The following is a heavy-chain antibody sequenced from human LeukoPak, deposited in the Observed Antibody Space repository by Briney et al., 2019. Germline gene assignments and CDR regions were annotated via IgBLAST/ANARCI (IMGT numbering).Heavy chain of an antibody. CDR1: GFTFSSYA. D-gene: IGHD1-1*01. Sequence: GGSLRLSCAASGFTFSSYAMSWVRQAPGKGLEWVAVISYDGSNKYYADSVKGRFTISRDNSKNTLYLQMNSPRAEDTAVYYCARGLTRWRFDYWGQGTLVTVSS. V-gene: IGHV3-30-3*01. CDR3: ARGLTRWRFDY. CDR2: ISYDGSNK. J-gene: IGHJ4*02.